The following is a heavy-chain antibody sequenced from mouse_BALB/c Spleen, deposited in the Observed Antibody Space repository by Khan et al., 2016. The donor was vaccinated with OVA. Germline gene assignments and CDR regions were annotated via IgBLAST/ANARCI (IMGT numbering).Heavy chain of an antibody. CDR1: GFSLTNYG. CDR2: IWRDGSR. D-gene: IGHD2-12*01. CDR3: ARQPYYNYYRLDY. V-gene: IGHV2-6-1*01. Sequence: QVQLQQSGPGLVAPSQSLSITCTISGFSLTNYGVHWVRQPPGKGLEWLVYIWRDGSRTYNTALKSRPSMSKDNSKNQVFLKMNSLQADDTAVYYCARQPYYNYYRLDYWGQGTLVTVSS. J-gene: IGHJ4*01.